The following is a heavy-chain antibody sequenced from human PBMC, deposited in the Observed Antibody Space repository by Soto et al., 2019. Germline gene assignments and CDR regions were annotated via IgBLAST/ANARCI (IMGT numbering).Heavy chain of an antibody. CDR2: INPSGGST. CDR1: GYTFTSYY. J-gene: IGHJ6*02. D-gene: IGHD3-9*01. Sequence: AASVKVSCKASGYTFTSYYMHWVRQAPGQGLEWMGIINPSGGSTSYAQKFQGRVTMTRDTSTSTVYMELSSLRSEDTAVYYCARDSYDWWVLRYFDWSRDYGMDVWGQGTTVTVSS. V-gene: IGHV1-46*01. CDR3: ARDSYDWWVLRYFDWSRDYGMDV.